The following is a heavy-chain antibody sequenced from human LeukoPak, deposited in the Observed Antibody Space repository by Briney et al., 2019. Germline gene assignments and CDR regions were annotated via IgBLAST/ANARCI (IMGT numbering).Heavy chain of an antibody. CDR1: GGSISSDSYC. J-gene: IGHJ4*02. CDR2: IYISGST. CDR3: AGAPYISGWDSPVPFDY. V-gene: IGHV4-61*02. D-gene: IGHD6-19*01. Sequence: PSQTLSLTCTVSGGSISSDSYCWSWIRQPAGKGLEWIGRIYISGSTNYNPSLRSRVTISVDTSKNQFSLKLSSVTAADTAVYYCAGAPYISGWDSPVPFDYWGQGTQVTVSS.